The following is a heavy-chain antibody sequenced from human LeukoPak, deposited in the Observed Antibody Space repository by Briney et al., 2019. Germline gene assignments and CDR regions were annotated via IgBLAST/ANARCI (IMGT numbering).Heavy chain of an antibody. CDR1: GFTFSSHA. J-gene: IGHJ3*02. Sequence: GGSLRLSCAASGFTFSSHAMSWVRQAPGKGLEWVSAISGSGGSTNYADSVKGRFTISRDNPKNTLYLQMNSLRAEDTAVYYCAKGGTVPSDGDAFDIWGQGTMVTVS. CDR2: ISGSGGST. CDR3: AKGGTVPSDGDAFDI. D-gene: IGHD4-17*01. V-gene: IGHV3-23*01.